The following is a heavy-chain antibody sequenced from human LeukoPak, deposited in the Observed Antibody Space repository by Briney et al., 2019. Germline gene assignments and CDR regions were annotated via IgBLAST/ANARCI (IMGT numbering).Heavy chain of an antibody. Sequence: PGGSLRLSCAASGFTFSSYAMHWVRQAPGKGLEWVAVISYDGSNKYYADSVKGRITISRDNSKNTLYLQMNSLRAEDTAVYYCARGGAPYGDYDYFDYWGQGTLVTVSS. V-gene: IGHV3-30-3*01. CDR3: ARGGAPYGDYDYFDY. J-gene: IGHJ4*02. CDR2: ISYDGSNK. D-gene: IGHD4-17*01. CDR1: GFTFSSYA.